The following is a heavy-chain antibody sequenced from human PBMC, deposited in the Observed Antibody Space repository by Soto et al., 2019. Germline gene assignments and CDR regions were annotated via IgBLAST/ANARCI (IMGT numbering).Heavy chain of an antibody. CDR3: ARFGYDTRCNKMWFDF. V-gene: IGHV4-4*02. CDR2: IFHDGTA. J-gene: IGHJ4*02. D-gene: IGHD2-8*01. CDR1: GVSLTSGNW. Sequence: SETLSLTCAVSGVSLTSGNWWTWVRQSPQRGLEYIGEIFHDGTANYYPSFERRVAMSVDTSRNQFSLKLTSVTAADTAVYFCARFGYDTRCNKMWFDFWGPGTLVTVSS.